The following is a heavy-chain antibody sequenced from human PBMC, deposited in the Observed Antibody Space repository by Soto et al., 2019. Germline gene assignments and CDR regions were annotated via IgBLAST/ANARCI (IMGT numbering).Heavy chain of an antibody. Sequence: PSETLSLTCTVSGASISNRSLYWDWIRQSPGKGLEWLGAIYYIGNTFYNPSLKSRVSLSMDPPQNQFSLKTEDTAVYYCTTDGGTVPQWLYFAYWGRGTLVTVSS. J-gene: IGHJ4*02. CDR2: IYYIGNT. D-gene: IGHD6-19*01. CDR1: GASISNRSLY. V-gene: IGHV4-39*07. CDR3: TVPQWLYFAY.